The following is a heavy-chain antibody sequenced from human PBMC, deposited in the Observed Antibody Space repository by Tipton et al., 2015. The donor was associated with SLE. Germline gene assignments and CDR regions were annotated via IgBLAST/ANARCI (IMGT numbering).Heavy chain of an antibody. V-gene: IGHV4-59*01. CDR3: ARGGRIAIFGVASDGALDI. Sequence: LRLSCTVSGGSISSYYWSWIRQPPGKGLEWIGYIYYSGSTNYNPSLKSRVTISVDTSKNHFSLKLSSVTAADTAVYYCARGGRIAIFGVASDGALDIWGQVTLVTVSS. CDR2: IYYSGST. J-gene: IGHJ3*02. CDR1: GGSISSYY. D-gene: IGHD3-3*01.